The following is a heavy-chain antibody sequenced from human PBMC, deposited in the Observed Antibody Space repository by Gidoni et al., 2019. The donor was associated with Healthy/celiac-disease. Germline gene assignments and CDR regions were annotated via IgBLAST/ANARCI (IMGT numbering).Heavy chain of an antibody. J-gene: IGHJ3*02. CDR1: GLSHSTGGVG. Sequence: QSTWKESGPTRVKPTQTLTLTCTVSGLSHSTGGVGVGWIRQPPGKALEWLALIYWDADKRYSPSLKSRLTITKDTSKNQVVLTMTNMDPVDTATYYCAHRLKIGGRWLQPNDAFDIWGQGTMVTVSS. D-gene: IGHD5-12*01. V-gene: IGHV2-5*02. CDR3: AHRLKIGGRWLQPNDAFDI. CDR2: IYWDADK.